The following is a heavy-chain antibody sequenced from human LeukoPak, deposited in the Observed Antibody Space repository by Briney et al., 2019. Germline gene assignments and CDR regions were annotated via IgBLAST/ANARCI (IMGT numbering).Heavy chain of an antibody. CDR3: ARSDRTEIYDYVWGSYRYLNWFDP. D-gene: IGHD3-16*02. Sequence: GGSLRLSCAASGFTFSSYSMNWVRQAPGKGLELVSVIYSGGSTYYADSVKGRFTISRDNSKNTLYLQMNSLRAEDTAVYYCARSDRTEIYDYVWGSYRYLNWFDPWGQGTLVTVSS. CDR2: IYSGGST. V-gene: IGHV3-66*01. J-gene: IGHJ5*02. CDR1: GFTFSSYS.